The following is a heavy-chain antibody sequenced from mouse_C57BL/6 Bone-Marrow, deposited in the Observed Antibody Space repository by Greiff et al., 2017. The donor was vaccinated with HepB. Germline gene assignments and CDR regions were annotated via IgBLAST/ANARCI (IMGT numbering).Heavy chain of an antibody. CDR1: GFTFSDAW. V-gene: IGHV6-6*01. D-gene: IGHD2-5*01. Sequence: DVHLVESGGGLVQPGGSMKLSCAASGFTFSDAWMDWVRQSPEKGLEWVAEIRNKANNHATYYAESVKGRFTISRDDSKSSVYLQMNSLRAEDTGIYYCTRYSNYFYYFDYWGQGTTLTVSS. CDR3: TRYSNYFYYFDY. J-gene: IGHJ2*01. CDR2: IRNKANNHAT.